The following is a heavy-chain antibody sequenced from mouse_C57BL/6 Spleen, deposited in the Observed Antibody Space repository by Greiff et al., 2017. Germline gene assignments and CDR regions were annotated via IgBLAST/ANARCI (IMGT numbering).Heavy chain of an antibody. CDR3: ASFDYDEDDY. CDR1: GYTFTSYR. V-gene: IGHV1-64*01. CDR2: IHPNSGST. Sequence: VQLQQPGAELVKPGASVKLSCKASGYTFTSYRMHWVKQRPGQGLEWIGMIHPNSGSTNYNEKFKSKATLTVDKSSSTAYMQLSSLTSEDAAVYYCASFDYDEDDYWGQGTTLTVSS. D-gene: IGHD2-4*01. J-gene: IGHJ2*01.